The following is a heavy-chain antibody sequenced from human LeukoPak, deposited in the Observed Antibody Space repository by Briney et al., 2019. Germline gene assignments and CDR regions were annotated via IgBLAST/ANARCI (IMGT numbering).Heavy chain of an antibody. CDR1: GFTFSSYA. J-gene: IGHJ4*02. CDR3: ARDWTSTPNGSGSLDY. V-gene: IGHV3-30-3*01. Sequence: GGSLRLSCAASGFTFSSYAMHWVRQAPGKGLEWVAVISYDGSNKYYADSVKGRFTISRGNSKNTLYLQMNSLRAEDTAVYYCARDWTSTPNGSGSLDYWGQGTLVTVSS. CDR2: ISYDGSNK. D-gene: IGHD3-10*01.